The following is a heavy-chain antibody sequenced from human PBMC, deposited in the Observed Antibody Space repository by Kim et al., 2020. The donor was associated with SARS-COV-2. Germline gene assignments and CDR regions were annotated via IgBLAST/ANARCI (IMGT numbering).Heavy chain of an antibody. CDR2: IYPGDSDT. CDR1: GYSFANQW. J-gene: IGHJ5*02. CDR3: ARRPIAASGTNWFDP. Sequence: GESLKISCKGSGYSFANQWVGWVRQMPGKGLEWMGIIYPGDSDTRYSPSFQGQVTISADKSISTAYLQWNSLKASDTAMYYCARRPIAASGTNWFDPWGQGILVTVSS. V-gene: IGHV5-51*01. D-gene: IGHD6-13*01.